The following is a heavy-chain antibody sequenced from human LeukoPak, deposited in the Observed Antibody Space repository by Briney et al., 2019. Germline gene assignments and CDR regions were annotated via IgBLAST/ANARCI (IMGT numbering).Heavy chain of an antibody. D-gene: IGHD2-21*02. Sequence: ASVKVSCKASGYTFTGYYMHWLRQAPAPGLEWMGRINPNSGGTNYAQKFQGRVTMTRDTSISTAYMELSRLRSDDTAVYYCARERSAYCGGDCFLDFDYWGQGTLVTVSS. CDR2: INPNSGGT. J-gene: IGHJ4*02. CDR3: ARERSAYCGGDCFLDFDY. CDR1: GYTFTGYY. V-gene: IGHV1-2*06.